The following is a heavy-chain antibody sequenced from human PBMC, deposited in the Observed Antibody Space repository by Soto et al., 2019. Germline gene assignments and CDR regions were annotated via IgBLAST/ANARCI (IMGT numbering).Heavy chain of an antibody. J-gene: IGHJ4*02. V-gene: IGHV1-46*02. CDR3: AREWVSSGMNDH. Sequence: QVQLVQSGTEVKKPGASVKVSCKASGYTFNNYYIHWVRQAPGQGLEWMGVINPSGGSTNYAQKLQGRVTVTRDTSTSTVHMELTSLRSDDTGVYFCAREWVSSGMNDHWGQGTLVTVSS. CDR2: INPSGGST. D-gene: IGHD6-19*01. CDR1: GYTFNNYY.